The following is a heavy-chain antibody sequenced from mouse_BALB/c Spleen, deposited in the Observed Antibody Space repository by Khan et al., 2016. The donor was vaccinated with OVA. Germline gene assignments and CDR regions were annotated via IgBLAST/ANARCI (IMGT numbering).Heavy chain of an antibody. CDR2: IWGGGGT. CDR1: GFSLSRYN. D-gene: IGHD2-14*01. Sequence: VKLLESGPGLVAPSQSLSITCTVSGFSLSRYNIHWVRQPPGKGLEWLGMIWGGGGTDYNSTLKSRLSISKDNSKSQVFLKMNSLQTDDTAMYYCARAYYRYDGYYAMDYWVKEPQSPSPQ. J-gene: IGHJ4*01. CDR3: ARAYYRYDGYYAMDY. V-gene: IGHV2-6-4*01.